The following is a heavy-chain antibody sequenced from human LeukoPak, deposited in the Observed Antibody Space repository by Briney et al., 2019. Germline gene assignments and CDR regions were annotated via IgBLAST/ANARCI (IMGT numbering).Heavy chain of an antibody. D-gene: IGHD3-3*01. CDR1: GGSISSYY. Sequence: SETLSLTCTVSGGSISSYYWGWIRQPPGKGLEWIGSIYYSGSTYYNPSLKSRVTISVDTSKNQFSLKLSSVTAADTAVYYCARLIVNDFWSGYYNFDYWGQGTLVTVSS. V-gene: IGHV4-39*01. CDR3: ARLIVNDFWSGYYNFDY. CDR2: IYYSGST. J-gene: IGHJ4*02.